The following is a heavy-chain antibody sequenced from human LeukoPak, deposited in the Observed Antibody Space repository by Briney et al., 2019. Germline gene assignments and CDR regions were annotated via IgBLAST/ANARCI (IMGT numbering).Heavy chain of an antibody. CDR1: GYTFTSYY. V-gene: IGHV1-46*01. J-gene: IGHJ4*02. CDR2: INPSGGST. CDR3: ARESSVVGATDY. D-gene: IGHD1-26*01. Sequence: ASVKVSCKASGYTFTSYYMHWVRQAPGQGLEWMGIINPSGGSTSYAQKFQGRVTMARDTSTSTVYMELSSLRSEDTAVYYCARESSVVGATDYWGQGTLVTVSS.